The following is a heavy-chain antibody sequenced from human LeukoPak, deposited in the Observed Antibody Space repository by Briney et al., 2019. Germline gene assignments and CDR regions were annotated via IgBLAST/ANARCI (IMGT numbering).Heavy chain of an antibody. J-gene: IGHJ3*02. CDR2: IRSKAYGGTT. CDR3: TRGAHYYDSSGLGAFDI. V-gene: IGHV3-49*04. D-gene: IGHD3-22*01. Sequence: GGSLRLSCTASGFTFGDYAMSWVRQAPGKGLEWVGFIRSKAYGGTTEYAASVKGRFTISRDDSKSIAYLQMNSLKTEDTAVYYCTRGAHYYDSSGLGAFDIWGQGTMVTVSS. CDR1: GFTFGDYA.